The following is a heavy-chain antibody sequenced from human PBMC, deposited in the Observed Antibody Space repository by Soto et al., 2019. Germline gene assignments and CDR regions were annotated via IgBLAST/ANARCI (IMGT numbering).Heavy chain of an antibody. CDR2: IYYSGNT. V-gene: IGHV4-39*01. J-gene: IGHJ6*02. Sequence: QLQLQESGPGLVKPSETLSLTCTVSGGSISGSSYYWGWIRQPPGKGLEWIGSIYYSGNTYYNPSLKSRVTISVATSNNQFSLKLTSVTAADTAVYYCARLPDYGSGNSGMDVWGQGTTVTVSS. D-gene: IGHD3-10*01. CDR1: GGSISGSSYY. CDR3: ARLPDYGSGNSGMDV.